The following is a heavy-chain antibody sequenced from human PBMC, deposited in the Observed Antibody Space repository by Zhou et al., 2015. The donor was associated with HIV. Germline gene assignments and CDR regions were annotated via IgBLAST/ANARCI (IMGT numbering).Heavy chain of an antibody. CDR3: ARDSSYGGNSRDWFDP. D-gene: IGHD4-23*01. CDR1: SSYA. CDR2: IIPIFGTA. V-gene: IGHV1-69*06. J-gene: IGHJ5*02. Sequence: SSYAISWVRQAPGQGLEWMGGIIPIFGTANYAQKFQGRVTITADKSTSTAYMELSSLRSEDTAVYYCARDSSYGGNSRDWFDPWGQGTLVTVSS.